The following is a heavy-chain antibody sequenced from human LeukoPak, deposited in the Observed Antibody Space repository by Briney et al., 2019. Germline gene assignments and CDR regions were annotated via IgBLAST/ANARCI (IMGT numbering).Heavy chain of an antibody. CDR1: GFTFSSYS. Sequence: GGSLRLSCAASGFTFSSYSMNWVRQAPGKGLEWVSSISSSSSYIYYADSVKGRFTISRDNAKTSLYLQMNSLRAEDTAVYYCARAADTAMAYFDYWGQGTLVTVSS. CDR2: ISSSSSYI. CDR3: ARAADTAMAYFDY. D-gene: IGHD5-18*01. J-gene: IGHJ4*02. V-gene: IGHV3-21*01.